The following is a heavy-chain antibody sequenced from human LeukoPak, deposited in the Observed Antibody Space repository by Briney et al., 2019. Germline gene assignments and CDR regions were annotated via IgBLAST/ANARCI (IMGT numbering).Heavy chain of an antibody. Sequence: PSETLSLTCNVSGASMRTYYWSWIRQPPGKGLEWIGFIYHSGSTDYNPSLKSRGTISVDTSKNQFSLKLSSVTAADTAVYYCARTNYYGSGSYYPDLWGQGTLVTVSS. J-gene: IGHJ5*02. CDR3: ARTNYYGSGSYYPDL. V-gene: IGHV4-59*08. CDR1: GASMRTYY. D-gene: IGHD3-10*01. CDR2: IYHSGST.